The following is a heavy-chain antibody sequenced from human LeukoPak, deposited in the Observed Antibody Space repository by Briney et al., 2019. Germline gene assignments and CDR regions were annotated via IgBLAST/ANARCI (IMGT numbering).Heavy chain of an antibody. CDR3: ARALTGYSSGWYLTHWFDP. Sequence: SETLSLTCTVSGGSISSCYWSWIRQPPGKGLEWIVYIYYSGSTNYNPSLKSRVTISVDTSKNQFSLKLSSVTAADTAVYYCARALTGYSSGWYLTHWFDPWGQGTLVTVSS. D-gene: IGHD6-19*01. V-gene: IGHV4-59*01. CDR2: IYYSGST. CDR1: GGSISSCY. J-gene: IGHJ5*02.